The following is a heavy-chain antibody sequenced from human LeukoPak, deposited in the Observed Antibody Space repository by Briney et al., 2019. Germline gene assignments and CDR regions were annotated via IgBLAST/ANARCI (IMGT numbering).Heavy chain of an antibody. CDR3: ASWSGRIFGMDV. CDR1: GDSISSYY. CDR2: IYYSGST. V-gene: IGHV4-59*01. D-gene: IGHD3-3*01. Sequence: SETLSLTCTVSGDSISSYYWSWIRQPPGKGLEWIGYIYYSGSTNYNPSLKSRVTTSVDTSKNQFSLKVSSVTAADTAVYYCASWSGRIFGMDVWGQGTTVTVSS. J-gene: IGHJ6*02.